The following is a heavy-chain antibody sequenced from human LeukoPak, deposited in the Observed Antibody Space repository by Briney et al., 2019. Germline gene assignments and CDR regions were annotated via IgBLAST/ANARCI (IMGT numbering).Heavy chain of an antibody. Sequence: SQTLSLTCTVSGGSISSGDYYWSWIRQPPGKGLKWIGYIYYGGSTYYNPSLKSRVTISVDTSKNQFSLKLSSVTAADTAVYYCAREGGFYCSSTSCYGLDYWGQGTLVTVSS. CDR3: AREGGFYCSSTSCYGLDY. CDR1: GGSISSGDYY. D-gene: IGHD2-2*01. J-gene: IGHJ4*02. CDR2: IYYGGST. V-gene: IGHV4-30-4*08.